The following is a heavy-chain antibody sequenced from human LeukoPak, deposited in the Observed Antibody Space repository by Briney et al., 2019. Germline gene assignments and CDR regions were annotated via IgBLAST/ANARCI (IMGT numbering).Heavy chain of an antibody. D-gene: IGHD3-9*01. CDR1: EFTFSDAW. CDR2: INHSGST. CDR3: ARGRLMYYDILTGYSIFDY. V-gene: IGHV4-34*01. Sequence: GSLRLSCAASEFTFSDAWMSWVRQAPGKGLEWVGEINHSGSTNYNPSLKSRVTISVDTSKNQFSLKLSSVTAADTAVYYYARGRLMYYDILTGYSIFDYWGQGTLVTVSS. J-gene: IGHJ4*02.